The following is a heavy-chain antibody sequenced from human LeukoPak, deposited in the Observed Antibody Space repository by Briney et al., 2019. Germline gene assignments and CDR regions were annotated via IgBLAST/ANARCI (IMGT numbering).Heavy chain of an antibody. V-gene: IGHV3-21*01. CDR2: ISSSSSYK. J-gene: IGHJ6*03. Sequence: GGSLRLSCAASGFIFSSYNMNWVRQAPGKGLEWVSSISSSSSYKTYADSVKGRFTISRDNAKNSLYLQMNSLRAEDTAVYYCARDYYDSSGYSLDYYYYMDVWGKGTTVTISS. D-gene: IGHD3-22*01. CDR1: GFIFSSYN. CDR3: ARDYYDSSGYSLDYYYYMDV.